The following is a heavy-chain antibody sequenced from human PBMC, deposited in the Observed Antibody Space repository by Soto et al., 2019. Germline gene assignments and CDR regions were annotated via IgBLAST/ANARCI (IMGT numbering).Heavy chain of an antibody. V-gene: IGHV3-30-3*01. CDR1: GFTFSSYA. CDR2: ISYDGSNK. J-gene: IGHJ2*01. Sequence: QVQLVESGGGVVQPGRSLRLSCAASGFTFSSYAMHWVRQVPGKGLEWVAVISYDGSNKYYADSVKGRFTISRDNSKIPLYLQMNSLRAEDTAVYYCARPLWRDDYNWGYFDLWGRGTLVTVSS. CDR3: ARPLWRDDYNWGYFDL. D-gene: IGHD4-4*01.